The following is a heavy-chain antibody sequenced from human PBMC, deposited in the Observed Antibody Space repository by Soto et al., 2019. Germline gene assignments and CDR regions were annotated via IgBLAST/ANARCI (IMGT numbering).Heavy chain of an antibody. V-gene: IGHV3-53*01. Sequence: GGSLRLSCAASGFTVSSNYMSWVRQAPGKGLEWVSVIYSGGSTYYADSVKGRFTISRDNSKNTLYLQMNSLRAEDTAVYYCASNTALWRWGAFDIWGQGTMVTVSS. CDR2: IYSGGST. CDR3: ASNTALWRWGAFDI. D-gene: IGHD5-18*01. CDR1: GFTVSSNY. J-gene: IGHJ3*02.